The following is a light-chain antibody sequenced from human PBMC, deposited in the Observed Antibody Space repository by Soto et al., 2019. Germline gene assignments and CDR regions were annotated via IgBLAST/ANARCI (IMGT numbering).Light chain of an antibody. V-gene: IGKV1-5*03. CDR3: QQYSSDWT. CDR1: QSISSW. J-gene: IGKJ1*01. CDR2: KAS. Sequence: DIQMTQSPSTLSASVGDRVTITCRASQSISSWLAWYQQKPGKAPKVLIYKASTLESGVPSRFSGSGSGTEFTITISSLQPDDFATYYCQQYSSDWTFGQGTRVDIK.